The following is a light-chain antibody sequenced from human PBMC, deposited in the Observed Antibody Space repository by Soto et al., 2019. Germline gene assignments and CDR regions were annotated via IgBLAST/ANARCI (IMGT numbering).Light chain of an antibody. V-gene: IGKV3-11*01. CDR2: DAS. CDR1: QSVSSY. CDR3: QQPSICRT. Sequence: EIVLTQSPATLSLSPGERATLSCRASQSVSSYLAWYQQKPGQAPRLLIYDASNKATGIPARFSGSGSGTDFTLTISSLEPDDFAVYYCQQPSICRTFGQATKVDIK. J-gene: IGKJ1*01.